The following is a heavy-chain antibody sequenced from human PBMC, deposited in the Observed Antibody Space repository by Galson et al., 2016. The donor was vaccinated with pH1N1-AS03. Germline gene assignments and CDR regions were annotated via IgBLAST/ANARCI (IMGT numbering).Heavy chain of an antibody. CDR2: IWYDGSNK. CDR3: AKEGDSSGDYFDY. V-gene: IGHV3-33*06. CDR1: GFTFSSYG. Sequence: SLRLSCAASGFTFSSYGMHWVRQAPGKGLEWVAVIWYDGSNKYYVDSVKGRFTISRDNSKNTLYLQMNSLRAEDTAVYYCAKEGDSSGDYFDYWGQGTTVTVSS. D-gene: IGHD3-22*01. J-gene: IGHJ3*01.